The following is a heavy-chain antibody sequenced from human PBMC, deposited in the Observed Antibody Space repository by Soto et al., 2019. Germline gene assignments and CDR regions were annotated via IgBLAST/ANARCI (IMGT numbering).Heavy chain of an antibody. V-gene: IGHV4-31*03. CDR3: ARMYSSGSGWFHP. CDR1: GYSITAGGYY. CDR2: FYSSGSI. Sequence: NPSETLSLTCFVSGYSITAGGYYWSWIRHHPGKGPEWIGSFYSSGSIIYNPSLRSRVSISGDTSSNQFSMSLTSVTAADTARYYCARMYSSGSGWFHPWGQGTLVTVSS. J-gene: IGHJ5*02. D-gene: IGHD6-19*01.